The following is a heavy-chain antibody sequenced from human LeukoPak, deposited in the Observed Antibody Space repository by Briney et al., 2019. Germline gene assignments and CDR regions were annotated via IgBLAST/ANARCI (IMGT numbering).Heavy chain of an antibody. V-gene: IGHV3-30*03. CDR1: EFSFRSYG. D-gene: IGHD2-15*01. J-gene: IGHJ4*02. Sequence: GGSLGLSCAASEFSFRSYGMNWVRQAPGKGLEWVALISYDGTNDYYVDSVRGRFTVSRDNSKNTLSLQMNSLRGEDTALYYCATDGYCSGGNCYAGHFHYWGQGTLVTVSS. CDR3: ATDGYCSGGNCYAGHFHY. CDR2: ISYDGTND.